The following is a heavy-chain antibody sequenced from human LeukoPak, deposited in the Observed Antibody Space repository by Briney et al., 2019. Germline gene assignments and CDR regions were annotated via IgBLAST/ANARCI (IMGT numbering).Heavy chain of an antibody. V-gene: IGHV3-23*01. J-gene: IGHJ4*02. D-gene: IGHD3-22*01. Sequence: GGSLRLSCAASGFTFSSYAMSWVRQAPGKGLEWVSAISGSGGSTYYADSVKGRFTTSRDNSKNTLYLQMNSLRAEDTAVYYCAKSPYGSSGSFNFDYWGQGTLVTVSS. CDR3: AKSPYGSSGSFNFDY. CDR1: GFTFSSYA. CDR2: ISGSGGST.